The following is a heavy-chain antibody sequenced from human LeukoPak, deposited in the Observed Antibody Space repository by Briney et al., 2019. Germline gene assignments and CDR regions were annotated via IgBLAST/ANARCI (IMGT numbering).Heavy chain of an antibody. J-gene: IGHJ4*02. CDR1: GFTVSSNY. D-gene: IGHD6-13*01. V-gene: IGHV3-53*01. CDR3: ARDGSERSSWYY. CDR2: IYSGGST. Sequence: GGSLRLSCAASGFTVSSNYMSWVRQAPGKGLEWVSVIYSGGSTYYADSVKGRFTISRDNSKNTLYLQMSSLRAEDTAVYYCARDGSERSSWYYWGQGTLVTVSS.